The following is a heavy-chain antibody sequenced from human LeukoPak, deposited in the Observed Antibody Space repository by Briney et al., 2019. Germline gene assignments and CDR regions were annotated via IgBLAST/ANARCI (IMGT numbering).Heavy chain of an antibody. D-gene: IGHD1-7*01. J-gene: IGHJ4*02. V-gene: IGHV3-21*01. CDR1: GFTFSSYN. CDR3: TRGRLGLSYYFDY. Sequence: GGSLRLSCAASGFTFSSYNINWVRQTPGKGLEWVSSISSSSYIYYADSVKGRFTISRDNAKNSLYLQMNSLRAEDTAVYYCTRGRLGLSYYFDYWGQGTLVTVSS. CDR2: ISSSSYI.